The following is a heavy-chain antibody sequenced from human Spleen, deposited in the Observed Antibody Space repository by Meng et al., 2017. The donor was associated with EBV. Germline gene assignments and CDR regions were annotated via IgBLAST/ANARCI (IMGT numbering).Heavy chain of an antibody. D-gene: IGHD2-15*01. J-gene: IGHJ4*02. CDR1: GFTFSDYT. CDR2: ISSSSIYI. V-gene: IGHV3-21*01. Sequence: EVHLVESGGGLVESGGSLRFSCAASGFTFSDYTMNWVRQAPGKGLEWVSSISSSSIYIYYADSMKGRFTVSRDNAKNSLYLQMNSLRAEDTAVYYCARAGGYCSGGSCFGYWGQGTLVTVAS. CDR3: ARAGGYCSGGSCFGY.